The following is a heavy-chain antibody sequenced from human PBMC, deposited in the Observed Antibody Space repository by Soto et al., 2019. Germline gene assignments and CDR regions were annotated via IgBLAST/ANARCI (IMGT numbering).Heavy chain of an antibody. V-gene: IGHV3-15*01. CDR3: TTRHPVNHYYYYGMDV. D-gene: IGHD4-17*01. CDR2: IKSKTDGGTT. J-gene: IGHJ6*02. CDR1: GFTFSNAC. Sequence: XGSLRLSCAASGFTFSNACMSGVRQAPGKGLEWVGRIKSKTDGGTTDYAAPVKGRFTISRDDSKNTLYLQMNSLKTEDTAVYYCTTRHPVNHYYYYGMDVWGQGTTVTVSS.